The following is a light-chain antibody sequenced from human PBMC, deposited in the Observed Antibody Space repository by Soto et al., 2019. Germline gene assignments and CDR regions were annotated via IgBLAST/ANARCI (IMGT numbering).Light chain of an antibody. J-gene: IGKJ2*01. CDR2: GAS. CDR3: QQYNSYPYT. CDR1: QSISSS. V-gene: IGKV1-5*01. Sequence: DIQMTQSPSTLSASVGDRVTITCRASQSISSSLAWYQQKPGKAPYLLIFGASTLNTGAPSRFSGSGSGTEFTLTISSLQPDDFATYYCQQYNSYPYTFGQGTRLE.